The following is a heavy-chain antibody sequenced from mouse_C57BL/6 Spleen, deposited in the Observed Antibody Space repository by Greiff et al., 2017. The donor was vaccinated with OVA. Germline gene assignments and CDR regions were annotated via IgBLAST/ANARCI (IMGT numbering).Heavy chain of an antibody. D-gene: IGHD1-1*01. CDR2: IYPGSGST. Sequence: QVQLQQPGAELVKPGASVKMSCKASGYTFTSYWITWVKQRPGQGLEWIGDIYPGSGSTNYNEKFQSKATLTVDTSSSTAYMPLSSLTSENSAVYYCAREGVDYYGSSYGYFGVWGTGTTVTVSS. CDR1: GYTFTSYW. CDR3: AREGVDYYGSSYGYFGV. V-gene: IGHV1-55*01. J-gene: IGHJ1*03.